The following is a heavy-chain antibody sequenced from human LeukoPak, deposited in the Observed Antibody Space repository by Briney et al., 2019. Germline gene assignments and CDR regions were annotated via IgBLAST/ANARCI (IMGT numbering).Heavy chain of an antibody. D-gene: IGHD4-17*01. CDR1: GYTFTGYY. Sequence: ASVTVSCKASGYTFTGYYMHWVRQAPGQGLEWMGWINPNSGGTNYAQKFQGRVTMTRDTSISTAYMELSRLRSDDTAVYYCARESTVTSRTDAFDIWGQGTMVTVSS. CDR2: INPNSGGT. V-gene: IGHV1-2*02. J-gene: IGHJ3*02. CDR3: ARESTVTSRTDAFDI.